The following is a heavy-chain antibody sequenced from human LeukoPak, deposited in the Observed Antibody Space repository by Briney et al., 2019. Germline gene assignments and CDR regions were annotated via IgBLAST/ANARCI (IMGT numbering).Heavy chain of an antibody. D-gene: IGHD4-17*01. J-gene: IGHJ6*03. Sequence: ASVKVSCKASGYTFTSYGISWVRQAPGQGLEWMGWISAYNGNTNYAQKLQGRVTMTTDTSTSTAYMELRSLRSDDTAVYYCAREQGAYGDPFYYYYYYMDVWGTGTTVTVSS. V-gene: IGHV1-18*01. CDR3: AREQGAYGDPFYYYYYYMDV. CDR2: ISAYNGNT. CDR1: GYTFTSYG.